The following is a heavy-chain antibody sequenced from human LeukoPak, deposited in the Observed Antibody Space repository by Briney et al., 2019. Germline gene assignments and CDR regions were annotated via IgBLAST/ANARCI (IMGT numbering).Heavy chain of an antibody. V-gene: IGHV3-23*01. Sequence: GGSLRLSCAASGFTFSAYAMTWVRQAPGKGLEWVSSMSGRDDKTYYTDSAKGRFTISRDNSKNTLYLQMNSLRAEDTAVYYCARDRNPYYYGMDVWGQGTTVTVSS. J-gene: IGHJ6*02. CDR2: MSGRDDKT. CDR3: ARDRNPYYYGMDV. CDR1: GFTFSAYA.